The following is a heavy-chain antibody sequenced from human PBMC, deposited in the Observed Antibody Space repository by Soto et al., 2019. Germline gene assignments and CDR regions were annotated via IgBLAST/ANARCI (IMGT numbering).Heavy chain of an antibody. J-gene: IGHJ4*02. D-gene: IGHD4-17*01. V-gene: IGHV3-33*01. CDR1: GFTFSSHG. CDR3: ARTRVAITAPDY. Sequence: QVQLVESGGGVVQPGRSLRLSCAASGFTFSSHGMHWLRQAPGKGLEWVSMIWYDGNNKYYEDSVKGRFTISRDNYTNHLYLQMKRLRAEETAVYYCARTRVAITAPDYWGQGNLVTVSS. CDR2: IWYDGNNK.